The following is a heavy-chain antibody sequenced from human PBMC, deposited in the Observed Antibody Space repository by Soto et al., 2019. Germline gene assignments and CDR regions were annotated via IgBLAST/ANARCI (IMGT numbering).Heavy chain of an antibody. CDR2: IDPSDSYT. D-gene: IGHD6-6*01. CDR1: GYSFTSYW. Sequence: PGESLKISCKGSGYSFTSYWISWVRQMPGKGLEWMGRIDPSDSYTNYSPSFQGHVTISADKSISTAYLQWSSLKASDTATYYCARPPEEGLVVNWFDSWGQGTLVTVSS. V-gene: IGHV5-10-1*01. CDR3: ARPPEEGLVVNWFDS. J-gene: IGHJ5*01.